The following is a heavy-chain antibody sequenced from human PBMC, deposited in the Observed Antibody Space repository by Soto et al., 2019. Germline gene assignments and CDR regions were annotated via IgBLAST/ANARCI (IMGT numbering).Heavy chain of an antibody. CDR1: GGSVSSGSYY. J-gene: IGHJ6*02. CDR3: ARGVGYCISTSCHLHYYYGMDV. V-gene: IGHV4-61*01. CDR2: IYYSGST. Sequence: QVQLQESGPGLVKPSETLSLTCTVSGGSVSSGSYYWSWIRQPPGKGLEWIGYIYYSGSTNYNPXLKXXXPISVDTSKNXXSXEXXSVTAADTAVYYCARGVGYCISTSCHLHYYYGMDVWGQGTTVTVSS. D-gene: IGHD2-2*01.